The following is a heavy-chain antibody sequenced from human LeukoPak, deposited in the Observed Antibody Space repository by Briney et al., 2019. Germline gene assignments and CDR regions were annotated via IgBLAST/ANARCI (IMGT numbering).Heavy chain of an antibody. J-gene: IGHJ4*02. CDR1: GFTFSSSW. Sequence: GGSLRLSCAASGFTFSSSWMHWVRQAPGKGLVWVSRITRDGSSTTYADSVKGRFTTSRDNAKNTLYLQMDSLRADDSGVYYCATGHSYGYDYWGQGVLVTVSS. CDR3: ATGHSYGYDY. CDR2: ITRDGSST. D-gene: IGHD5-18*01. V-gene: IGHV3-74*01.